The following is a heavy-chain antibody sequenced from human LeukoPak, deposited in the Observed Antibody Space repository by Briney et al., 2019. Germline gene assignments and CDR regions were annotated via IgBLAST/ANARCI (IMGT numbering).Heavy chain of an antibody. V-gene: IGHV3-74*01. J-gene: IGHJ4*02. D-gene: IGHD2-2*01. CDR2: IASDGSST. CDR3: ARGTSCHYN. Sequence: GGSLRLSCAASGFAFGSYWMNWVRQAPGKGLVWVSRIASDGSSTTYADSVKGRFSISRDNAKNTLYLQMNSLRAEDTAVYYCARGTSCHYNWGQGTLVTVSS. CDR1: GFAFGSYW.